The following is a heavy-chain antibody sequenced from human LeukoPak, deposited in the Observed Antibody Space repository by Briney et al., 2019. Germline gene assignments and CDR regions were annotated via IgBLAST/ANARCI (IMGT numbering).Heavy chain of an antibody. CDR1: GFTFSSYD. CDR3: ALSTATGRYFDY. Sequence: GGSLRLSCAASGFTFSSYDMSWVRQAPGKGLEWVSAISRSGDSTYYVDSVKGRFTISRDNSKNTLYLQMNSLRAEDTAVYYCALSTATGRYFDYWGQGTLVTVSS. D-gene: IGHD5-18*01. CDR2: ISRSGDST. J-gene: IGHJ4*02. V-gene: IGHV3-23*01.